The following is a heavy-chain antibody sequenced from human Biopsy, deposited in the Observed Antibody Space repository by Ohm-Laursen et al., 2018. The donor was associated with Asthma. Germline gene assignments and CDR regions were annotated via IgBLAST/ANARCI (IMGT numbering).Heavy chain of an antibody. Sequence: TLSLTCTVSGGSINIGDYYWSWIRQHPVKGLEWIGYIHHSGTSYFNPSLKSRVSFSRDTSKNQFSLRLSSVTAADTAMYYCARIPRRSGSYFVDYWGQGTLVIVSS. CDR2: IHHSGTS. J-gene: IGHJ4*02. CDR1: GGSINIGDYY. CDR3: ARIPRRSGSYFVDY. V-gene: IGHV4-31*02. D-gene: IGHD3-22*01.